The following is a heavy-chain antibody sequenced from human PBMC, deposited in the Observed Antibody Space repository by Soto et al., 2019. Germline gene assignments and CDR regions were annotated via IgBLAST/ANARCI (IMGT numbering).Heavy chain of an antibody. CDR2: IYYSGSN. J-gene: IGHJ6*02. CDR3: ASVDIVATTEQAYYYYGMDV. Sequence: QVQLQESGPGLVKPSETLSLTCTVSGGSISSYYWSWIRQPPGKGLEWIGYIYYSGSNNDNPSLKRRVTIAVDTYKNQFSLKLSSVTGADTAVYYCASVDIVATTEQAYYYYGMDVWGQGTTVTVSS. V-gene: IGHV4-59*08. CDR1: GGSISSYY. D-gene: IGHD5-12*01.